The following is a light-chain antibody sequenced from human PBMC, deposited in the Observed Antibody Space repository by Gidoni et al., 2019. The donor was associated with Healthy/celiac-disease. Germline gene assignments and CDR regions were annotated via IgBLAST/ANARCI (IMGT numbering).Light chain of an antibody. J-gene: IGLJ3*02. CDR3: AACDGRLNGWV. CDR2: YVD. CDR1: RPNIGNND. V-gene: IGLV1-36*01. Sequence: QSVLTSPPSVSEAPWQRVTISRSGSRPNIGNNDVNWYQQPPGKAPKLLIYYVDLLPSGVSYRFSGSKSGTSASLTISGLQSEDEADYYCAACDGRLNGWVFGGGTKLTVL.